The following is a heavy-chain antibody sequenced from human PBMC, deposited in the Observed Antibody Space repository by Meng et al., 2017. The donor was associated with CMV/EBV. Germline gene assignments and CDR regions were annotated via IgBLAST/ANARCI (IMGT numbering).Heavy chain of an antibody. V-gene: IGHV3-23*01. CDR3: AKAPRDYYGMDV. CDR1: GFTFSSYA. Sequence: GESLKISCAASGFTFSSYAMSWVRQAPGKGLEWVSAISGSGGSTYYADSVKGRFTISRDNSKNTLYLQMNSLRAEDTAVYYCAKAPRDYYGMDVWGQGTTVTVSS. CDR2: ISGSGGST. J-gene: IGHJ6*02.